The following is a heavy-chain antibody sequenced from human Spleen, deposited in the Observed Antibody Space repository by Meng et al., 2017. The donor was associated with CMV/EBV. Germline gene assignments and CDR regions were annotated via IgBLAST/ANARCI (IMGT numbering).Heavy chain of an antibody. D-gene: IGHD2-21*01. J-gene: IGHJ5*02. V-gene: IGHV1-46*01. CDR1: YTFTTYY. Sequence: YTFTTYYMHWVRQAPGQGLEWMGVINPSGGSTSYAQKFQGRVTMTRDTSTSTAYMELSRLRSDDTAVYYCARDWGYCGGDCYMGWFDPWGQGTLVTVSS. CDR3: ARDWGYCGGDCYMGWFDP. CDR2: INPSGGST.